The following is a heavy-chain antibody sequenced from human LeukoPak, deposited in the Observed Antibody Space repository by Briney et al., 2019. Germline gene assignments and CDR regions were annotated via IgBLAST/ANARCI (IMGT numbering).Heavy chain of an antibody. CDR1: GYTFTSYA. V-gene: IGHV1-3*01. J-gene: IGHJ4*02. Sequence: ASVTVSCKASGYTFTSYAMHWVRQAPGQRLEWMGWINAGNGNTKYSQKFQGRVTITRDTSASTAYMELSSLRSEDTAVYYCARDGDFGEYYFDYWGQGTLVTVPS. CDR3: ARDGDFGEYYFDY. D-gene: IGHD3-3*01. CDR2: INAGNGNT.